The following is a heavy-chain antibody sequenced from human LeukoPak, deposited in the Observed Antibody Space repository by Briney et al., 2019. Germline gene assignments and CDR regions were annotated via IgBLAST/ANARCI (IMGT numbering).Heavy chain of an antibody. V-gene: IGHV1-18*01. CDR3: ARDVRGYDILTGYYWFDP. CDR2: ISAYNGNT. Sequence: ASVKVSCKASGYTFTSYGISWVRQAPGQGLEWMGWISAYNGNTNYAQKFQGRVTITADKSTSTAYMELSSLRSEDTAVYYCARDVRGYDILTGYYWFDPWGQGTLVTVSS. CDR1: GYTFTSYG. J-gene: IGHJ5*02. D-gene: IGHD3-9*01.